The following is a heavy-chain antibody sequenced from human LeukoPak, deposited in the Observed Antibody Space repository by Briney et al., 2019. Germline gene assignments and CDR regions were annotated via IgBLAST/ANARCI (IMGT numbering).Heavy chain of an antibody. D-gene: IGHD5-24*01. CDR1: GYTLTELS. CDR3: ARGLMEMATMDY. CDR2: FDPEDGET. V-gene: IGHV1-24*01. J-gene: IGHJ4*02. Sequence: ASVKVSCKVSGYTLTELSMHWVRQAPGKGLEWMGGFDPEDGETIYAQKFQGRVTMTRDTSISTAYMELSRLRSDDTAVYYCARGLMEMATMDYWGQGTLVTVSS.